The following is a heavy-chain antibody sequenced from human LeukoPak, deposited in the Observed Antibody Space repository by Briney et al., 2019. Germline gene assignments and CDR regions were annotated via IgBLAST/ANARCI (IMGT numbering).Heavy chain of an antibody. CDR1: GYTFTSYD. Sequence: ASVTVSRKASGYTFTSYDINWVRQATGQGLEWMGWMNPNSGNTGYAQKFQGRVTMTRNTSISTAYMELSSLRSEDTAVYYCARKGRGVRSWFDPWGQGTLVTVSS. D-gene: IGHD1-14*01. V-gene: IGHV1-8*01. J-gene: IGHJ5*02. CDR3: ARKGRGVRSWFDP. CDR2: MNPNSGNT.